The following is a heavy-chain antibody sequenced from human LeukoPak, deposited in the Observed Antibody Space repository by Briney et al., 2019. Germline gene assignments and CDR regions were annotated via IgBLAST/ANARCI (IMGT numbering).Heavy chain of an antibody. CDR3: ARGGVTAVTPPDY. J-gene: IGHJ4*02. CDR2: INPSGGST. D-gene: IGHD4-17*01. V-gene: IGHV1-46*01. CDR1: AHTFTGYY. Sequence: ASVEVSCKASAHTFTGYYTHWVRQAPGQGLEWMGIINPSGGSTSYAQKFQGRVSVTRDTSTSTVYMQLSSLRSEDTAVYHCARGGVTAVTPPDYWGQGTLVTVSS.